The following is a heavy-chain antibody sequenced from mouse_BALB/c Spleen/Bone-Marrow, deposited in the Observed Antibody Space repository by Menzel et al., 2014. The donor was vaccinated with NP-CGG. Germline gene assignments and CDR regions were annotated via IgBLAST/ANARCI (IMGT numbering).Heavy chain of an antibody. Sequence: EVKLQESGGGLVQPGGSLKLSCAASGFDFSRYWMSWVRQAPGKGLEWIGEINPDSRTINYSPSLKDKFIISRDNAKNTLYLRLNKVRSEDTALHYCARPDYYGYLNYWGQGTTLTVSS. CDR2: INPDSRTI. CDR3: ARPDYYGYLNY. V-gene: IGHV4-1*02. J-gene: IGHJ2*01. D-gene: IGHD1-1*01. CDR1: GFDFSRYW.